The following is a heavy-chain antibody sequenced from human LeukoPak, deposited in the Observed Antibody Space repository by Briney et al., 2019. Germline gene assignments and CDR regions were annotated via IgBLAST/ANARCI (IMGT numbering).Heavy chain of an antibody. V-gene: IGHV3-23*01. CDR1: GFTFSTYA. J-gene: IGHJ4*02. Sequence: GGSLRLSCAASGFTFSTYAMSWVRQAPGKGLECASALSGNGNTIYYADSVKGRFTISRDNSKNTLSLQMNSLRAEDTAVYYCARRYFDYWGQGTLVTVSS. CDR2: LSGNGNTI. CDR3: ARRYFDY.